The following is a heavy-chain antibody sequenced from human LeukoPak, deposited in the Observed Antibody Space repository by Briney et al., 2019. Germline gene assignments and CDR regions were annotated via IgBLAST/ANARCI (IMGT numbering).Heavy chain of an antibody. V-gene: IGHV4-59*13. D-gene: IGHD4-4*01. CDR2: IYYSGST. CDR1: GGSISSYY. Sequence: SETLSLTCTVSGGSISSYYWSWIRQPPGKGLEWIGYIYYSGSTNYNPSLKSRVTISVDTSKNQFSLKLSSVTAADTAVYYCARGYRWRVTTSPYYYYGMDVWGQGTTVTVSS. CDR3: ARGYRWRVTTSPYYYYGMDV. J-gene: IGHJ6*02.